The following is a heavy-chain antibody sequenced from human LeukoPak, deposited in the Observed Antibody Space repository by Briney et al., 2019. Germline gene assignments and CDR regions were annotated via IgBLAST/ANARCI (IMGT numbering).Heavy chain of an antibody. J-gene: IGHJ6*03. Sequence: ASVKVSCKASGYSFTGYYMHWVRQAPGQGLEWMEWINPNSGGTKYVQKFQGRVTMIRDTSISTAYMELSRLRSDDTAVYYCARDAKDTTMVLDYYYYYMDVWGKGTTVTVSS. V-gene: IGHV1-2*02. CDR3: ARDAKDTTMVLDYYYYYMDV. CDR2: INPNSGGT. CDR1: GYSFTGYY. D-gene: IGHD5-18*01.